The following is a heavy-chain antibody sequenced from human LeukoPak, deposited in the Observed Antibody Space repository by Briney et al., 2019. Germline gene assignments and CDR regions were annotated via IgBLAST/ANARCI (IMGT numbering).Heavy chain of an antibody. D-gene: IGHD6-19*01. CDR3: VRGYTSGPGGY. Sequence: GGSLGLSCAASGFTFSSYVMYWVRQAPGKGLVWVSRINSDGSSTTYADSVKGRFTISRDNAKNTLHLQMKSLRVEDTAVYYCVRGYTSGPGGYWGQGTLVTVSS. J-gene: IGHJ4*02. V-gene: IGHV3-74*03. CDR2: INSDGSST. CDR1: GFTFSSYV.